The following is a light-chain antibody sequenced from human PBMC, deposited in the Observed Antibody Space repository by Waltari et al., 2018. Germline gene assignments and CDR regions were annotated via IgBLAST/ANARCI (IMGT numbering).Light chain of an antibody. CDR1: QSVLYSSNNKNY. J-gene: IGKJ5*01. CDR3: QQYYSGPFT. CDR2: WAS. V-gene: IGKV4-1*01. Sequence: DIVMTQYPDSLAVSLGERATINCKSSQSVLYSSNNKNYLAWYQQKPGQPPKLRIYWASTRESGVPDRFTGSGSGTDFTLTISSLQAEDVAVYYCQQYYSGPFTFGQGTRLEIK.